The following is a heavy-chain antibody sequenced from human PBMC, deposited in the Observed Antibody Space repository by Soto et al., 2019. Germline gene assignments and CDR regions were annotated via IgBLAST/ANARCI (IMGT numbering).Heavy chain of an antibody. J-gene: IGHJ4*02. Sequence: QVTLKESGPVLVKPTETLTLTCTVSGFSLSNARMGVSWIRQPPGKALEWLAHIFSNDEKSYSTSLKSRLTISKDTSNSQVVLTMTNMDPVDTATYYCARIVDCSGGSCYSPFDYWGQGTLVTVSS. D-gene: IGHD2-15*01. V-gene: IGHV2-26*01. CDR2: IFSNDEK. CDR1: GFSLSNARMG. CDR3: ARIVDCSGGSCYSPFDY.